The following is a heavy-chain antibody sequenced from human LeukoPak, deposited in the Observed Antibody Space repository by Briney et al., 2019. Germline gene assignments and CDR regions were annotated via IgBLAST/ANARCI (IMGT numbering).Heavy chain of an antibody. CDR3: AKGGKGFPLGLRFDS. J-gene: IGHJ4*02. CDR1: GGPLSTYY. CDR2: IYYSGST. Sequence: PSETLSLTCTVSGGPLSTYYWTWIRQPPGKGLEWIGYIYYSGSTNYNPSLKSRVTISVDTSKNQFSLKLTSLTAADTAVYYCAKGGKGFPLGLRFDSWGEGTLVSVSS. V-gene: IGHV4-59*01. D-gene: IGHD2-21*01.